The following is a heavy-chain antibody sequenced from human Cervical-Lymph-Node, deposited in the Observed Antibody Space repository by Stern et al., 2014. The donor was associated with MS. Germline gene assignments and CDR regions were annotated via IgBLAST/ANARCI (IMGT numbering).Heavy chain of an antibody. CDR3: ARGVTAVTNYVPNWCFDL. Sequence: QVQLQESGPGLVKPSETLSLTCTVSGGSITNRDYWGWIRQSPGKGLEWIGSVYYSGFTYYRPPLKSRATISIAAPRTHFFLRWNSVTATDTAVYFCARGVTAVTNYVPNWCFDLWGRGTLVTVSS. CDR2: VYYSGFT. CDR1: GGSITNRDY. D-gene: IGHD4-11*01. J-gene: IGHJ2*01. V-gene: IGHV4-39*02.